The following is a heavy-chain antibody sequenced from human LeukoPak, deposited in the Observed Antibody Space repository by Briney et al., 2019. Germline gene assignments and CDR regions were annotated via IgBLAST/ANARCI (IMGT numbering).Heavy chain of an antibody. Sequence: ASVKVSCKASGYTFTGYYMRWVRQAPGQGLEWMGWINPNSGGTNYAQKFQGRVTMTRDTSISTAYMELSRLRSDDTAVYYCARVAGLRYFDWLFYFDYWGQGTLVTVSS. J-gene: IGHJ4*02. CDR2: INPNSGGT. V-gene: IGHV1-2*02. CDR3: ARVAGLRYFDWLFYFDY. D-gene: IGHD3-9*01. CDR1: GYTFTGYY.